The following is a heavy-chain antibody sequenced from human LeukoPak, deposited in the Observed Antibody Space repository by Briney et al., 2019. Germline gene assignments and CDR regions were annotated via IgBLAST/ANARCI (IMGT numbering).Heavy chain of an antibody. J-gene: IGHJ4*02. V-gene: IGHV3-33*01. CDR3: SRGARYYDSRGYSISDY. D-gene: IGHD3-22*01. Sequence: GGSLRLSSAASVFAFSSDGMHWGRQAPGKGLEWVSGIWYDVSNKYYADSAKGRFTISRDNSRTSLYLQRNSLRSRDTGVYDFSRGARYYDSRGYSISDYWGQGTLVTVSS. CDR2: IWYDVSNK. CDR1: VFAFSSDG.